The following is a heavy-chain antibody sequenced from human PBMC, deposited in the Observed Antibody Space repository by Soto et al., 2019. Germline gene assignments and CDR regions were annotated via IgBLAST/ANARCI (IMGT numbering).Heavy chain of an antibody. V-gene: IGHV4-34*01. J-gene: IGHJ4*01. CDR3: ARGDLRTDY. Sequence: SETLSLTCAVYGGSFSGYYWSWIRQPPGRGLEWIGEINHSGSTNYNPSLKSRVTISVDTSKNQFSLKLSSVTAADTAVYFCARGDLRTDYWGQGTLVTVS. CDR2: INHSGST. CDR1: GGSFSGYY.